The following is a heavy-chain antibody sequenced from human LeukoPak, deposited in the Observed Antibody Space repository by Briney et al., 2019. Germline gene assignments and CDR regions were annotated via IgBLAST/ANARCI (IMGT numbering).Heavy chain of an antibody. J-gene: IGHJ4*02. CDR3: ARAMSTFGGVRNYFDS. V-gene: IGHV3-48*04. CDR2: VSISSGTI. CDR1: GFTFSGHN. D-gene: IGHD3-16*01. Sequence: GGSLRLSCAASGFTFSGHNMNWVRQAPGKGLEWISFVSISSGTIYYADSVNGRFRISRDNAKSSLDLEMNSLRAEDTAVNYCARAMSTFGGVRNYFDSWGQGTLVTVSS.